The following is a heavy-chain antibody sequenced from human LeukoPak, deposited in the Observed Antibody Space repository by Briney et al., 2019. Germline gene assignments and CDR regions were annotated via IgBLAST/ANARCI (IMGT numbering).Heavy chain of an antibody. V-gene: IGHV1-69*04. D-gene: IGHD4-4*01. CDR2: IIPILGIA. CDR3: ARERSLGGNYVPYYYYGMDV. Sequence: SVKVSCKASGGTFSSYAISWVRQAPGQGLEWMGRIIPILGIANYAQKFQGRVTITADKSTSTAYMELSSLRSEDTAVYYCARERSLGGNYVPYYYYGMDVWGQGTTVTVS. CDR1: GGTFSSYA. J-gene: IGHJ6*02.